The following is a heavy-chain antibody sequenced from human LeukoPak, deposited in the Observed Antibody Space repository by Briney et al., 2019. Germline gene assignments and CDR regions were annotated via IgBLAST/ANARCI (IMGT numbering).Heavy chain of an antibody. CDR1: GGTFTSYD. J-gene: IGHJ4*02. V-gene: IGHV1-8*03. D-gene: IGHD3-3*01. CDR3: ARVEVYYDFWRPSRPAEYYFDY. CDR2: MNPNSGNT. Sequence: GASVKVSCKASGGTFTSYDINWVRQATGQGLEWMGWMNPNSGNTGYAQKFQGRVTITRNTSISTAYMELSSLRSEDTAVYYCARVEVYYDFWRPSRPAEYYFDYWGQGTLVTVSS.